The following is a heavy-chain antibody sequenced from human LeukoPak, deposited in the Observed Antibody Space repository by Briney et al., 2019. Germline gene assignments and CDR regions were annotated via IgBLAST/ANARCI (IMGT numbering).Heavy chain of an antibody. V-gene: IGHV3-7*01. J-gene: IGHJ6*03. CDR3: ARDWYGGWYSLNAGYYMDV. Sequence: GGSLRLSCAASGFTFSSYWMSWVRQAPGKGLEWVANIKQDGSEKYYVDSVKGRFTISRDNAKNSLYLQMNSLRAEDMAVYYCARDWYGGWYSLNAGYYMDVWGKGTTVTVSS. D-gene: IGHD6-19*01. CDR2: IKQDGSEK. CDR1: GFTFSSYW.